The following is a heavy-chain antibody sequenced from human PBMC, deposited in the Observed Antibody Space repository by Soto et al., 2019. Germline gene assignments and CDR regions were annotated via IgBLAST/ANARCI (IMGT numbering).Heavy chain of an antibody. Sequence: TGGSLRLSCAASGFTFSTYPMSWVSQAPGRGLEWVSTISDSGGSTYYAASVKGRFIISRDNSENTLYLQMNSLRAEDTAVYYCAKNLEWTHFDYWGQGTLVTVSS. CDR2: ISDSGGST. J-gene: IGHJ4*02. CDR1: GFTFSTYP. D-gene: IGHD3-3*01. V-gene: IGHV3-23*01. CDR3: AKNLEWTHFDY.